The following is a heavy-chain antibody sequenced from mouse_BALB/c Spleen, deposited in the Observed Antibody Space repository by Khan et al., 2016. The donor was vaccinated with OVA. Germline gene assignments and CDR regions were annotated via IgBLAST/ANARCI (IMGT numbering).Heavy chain of an antibody. CDR3: TRGRTY. CDR1: GYSITSDYA. D-gene: IGHD3-3*01. J-gene: IGHJ3*01. Sequence: EVQLQESGPGLVKPSQSLSLTCTVTGYSITSDYAWNWIRQFPGNKLEWMGYISYSGNTSYTPSLKSRISITREKSKNQFFLPLNSLTTEDTATDYCTRGRTYWGQGTLVTVSA. V-gene: IGHV3-2*02. CDR2: ISYSGNT.